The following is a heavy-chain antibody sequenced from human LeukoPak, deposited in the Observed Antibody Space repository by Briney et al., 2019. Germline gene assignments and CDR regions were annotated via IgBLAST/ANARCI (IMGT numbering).Heavy chain of an antibody. CDR3: ARGLWFGELLWPNWFDP. V-gene: IGHV1-8*01. CDR1: GYTFTSYD. CDR2: MNPNSGNT. D-gene: IGHD3-10*01. Sequence: ASVKVSCKASGYTFTSYDINWVRQATGQGLEWMGWMNPNSGNTGYAQKFQGRVTMTRNTSISTAYMELSSLRSEDTAVYYCARGLWFGELLWPNWFDPWGQGTLVTVSS. J-gene: IGHJ5*02.